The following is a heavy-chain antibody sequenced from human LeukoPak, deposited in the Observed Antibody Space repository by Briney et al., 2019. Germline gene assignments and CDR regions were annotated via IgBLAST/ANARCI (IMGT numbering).Heavy chain of an antibody. CDR1: GGSFSGNY. D-gene: IGHD1/OR15-1a*01. CDR2: ITHSGSA. J-gene: IGHJ6*03. V-gene: IGHV4-34*01. CDR3: ARRNPYAWNSASTYYYYYMDV. Sequence: SETLSLTCVVYGGSFSGNYWSWIRQPPGKGLEWIGEITHSGSANYNPSLKSRVTISVDTSKNQFSLKLNSVTAADTAVYYCARRNPYAWNSASTYYYYYMDVWGKGTTVTISS.